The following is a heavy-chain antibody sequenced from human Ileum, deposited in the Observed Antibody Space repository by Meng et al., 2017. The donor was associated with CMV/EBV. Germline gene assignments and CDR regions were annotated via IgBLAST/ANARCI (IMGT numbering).Heavy chain of an antibody. CDR2: ISSSGSTI. V-gene: IGHV3-48*03. Sequence: GGSLRLSCAASGFTFSSYEMNWVRQAPGKGLEWVSYISSSGSTIYYADSVKGRFTISRDNAKNSLYLQMNSLRAEDTAVYYCARDSSSWDNWFDPWGQGTLVTVSS. J-gene: IGHJ5*02. CDR3: ARDSSSWDNWFDP. D-gene: IGHD6-13*01. CDR1: GFTFSSYE.